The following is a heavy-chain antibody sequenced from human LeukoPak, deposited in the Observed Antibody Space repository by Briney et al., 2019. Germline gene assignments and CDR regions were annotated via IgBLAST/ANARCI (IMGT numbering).Heavy chain of an antibody. D-gene: IGHD5-18*01. CDR1: GFTFSSYW. Sequence: PGGSLRLSCAASGFTFSSYWMNWVRQAPGKGLEWVANIKQDGSEKYYVDSVKGRFTISRDNAKNSLYLQMNSLRAEDTAVYYCARDLRGRSLDTAMAGNWFDPWGQGTLVTVSS. CDR3: ARDLRGRSLDTAMAGNWFDP. V-gene: IGHV3-7*03. J-gene: IGHJ5*02. CDR2: IKQDGSEK.